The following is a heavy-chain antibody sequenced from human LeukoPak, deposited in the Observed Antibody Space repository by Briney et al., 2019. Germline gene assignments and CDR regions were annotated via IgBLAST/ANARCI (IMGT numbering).Heavy chain of an antibody. V-gene: IGHV1-46*01. J-gene: IGHJ5*02. CDR3: ARAFLVGAIGIWFDP. D-gene: IGHD1-26*01. CDR2: INPSGGST. Sequence: ASVKVSCKASGYTFTSYYMHWVRQAPGQGLEWMGIINPSGGSTSYAQKFQGRVTMTRDTSTSTVYMELSSLRSEDAAVYYCARAFLVGAIGIWFDPWGQGTLVTVSS. CDR1: GYTFTSYY.